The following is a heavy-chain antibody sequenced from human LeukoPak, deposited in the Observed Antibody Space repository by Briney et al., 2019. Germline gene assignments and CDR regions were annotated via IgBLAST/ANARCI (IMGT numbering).Heavy chain of an antibody. V-gene: IGHV4-4*07. CDR1: GVSISSYY. CDR3: VRGGGGGYCSSTSCYTNWFDP. CDR2: INTSGST. Sequence: SETLSLTCTVSGVSISSYYWSWIRQPAGKGLEWIGRINTSGSTNYNPSLKSRVTMSVDMSKNQFSLKLSSVTAADTAVYYCVRGGGGGYCSSTSCYTNWFDPWGQGTLVTVSS. J-gene: IGHJ5*02. D-gene: IGHD2-2*02.